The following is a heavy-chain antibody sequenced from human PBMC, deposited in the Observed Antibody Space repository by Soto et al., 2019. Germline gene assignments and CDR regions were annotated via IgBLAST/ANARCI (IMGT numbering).Heavy chain of an antibody. D-gene: IGHD6-19*01. Sequence: MGVSWIRQPPGKALEWLAHIDSSGEKSYRTFLKSRLTISKDTSKSQIVLIMTNMDPADTGTYYCARRHLAVAVSPWFDPWGQGILVTVSS. V-gene: IGHV2-26*01. J-gene: IGHJ5*02. CDR1: MG. CDR3: ARRHLAVAVSPWFDP. CDR2: IDSSGEK.